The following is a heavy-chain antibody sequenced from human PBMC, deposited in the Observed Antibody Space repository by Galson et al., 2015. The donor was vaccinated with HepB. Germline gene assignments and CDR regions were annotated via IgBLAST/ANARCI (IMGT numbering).Heavy chain of an antibody. CDR2: ISGSGGST. J-gene: IGHJ4*02. CDR1: GFTFSSYA. V-gene: IGHV3-23*01. D-gene: IGHD3-10*01. Sequence: SLRLSCAASGFTFSSYAMSWVRQAPGKGLEWVSAISGSGGSTYYADSVKGRFTISRDNSKNTLYLQMNSLRAEDTAVYYCAKDHSGNMVRGVIILGYFDYWGQGTLVTVSS. CDR3: AKDHSGNMVRGVIILGYFDY.